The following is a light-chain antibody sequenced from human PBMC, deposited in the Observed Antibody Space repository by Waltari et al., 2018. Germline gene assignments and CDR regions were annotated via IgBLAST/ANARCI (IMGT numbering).Light chain of an antibody. CDR3: MQSLQTLWT. J-gene: IGKJ1*01. V-gene: IGKV2-28*01. CDR1: QSLLHRNGNTY. Sequence: DIVVTQSPLSLHVTPGEPASISCRYSQSLLHRNGNTYLDWYLQKPGQSPQLLIYLGSNRASGVPDRFSGSGSGTDFTLRISRVEAEDVGVYYCMQSLQTLWTFGPGTKVEIK. CDR2: LGS.